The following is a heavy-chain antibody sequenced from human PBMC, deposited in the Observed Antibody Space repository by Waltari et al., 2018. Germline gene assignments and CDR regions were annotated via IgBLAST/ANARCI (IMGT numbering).Heavy chain of an antibody. CDR2: MSYDGSNK. CDR3: ARSPPMWGAAGHYYFDY. Sequence: QVQLVESGGGVVQPGGSLRLSCGASGFPFSTYSMPWVRQAPGKGLEWVAVMSYDGSNKYYADSVRGRFTISRDNSKNTLYLQMNGLRAEDTAVYYCARSPPMWGAAGHYYFDYWGQGTLVTVSS. CDR1: GFPFSTYS. J-gene: IGHJ4*02. D-gene: IGHD6-13*01. V-gene: IGHV3-30*01.